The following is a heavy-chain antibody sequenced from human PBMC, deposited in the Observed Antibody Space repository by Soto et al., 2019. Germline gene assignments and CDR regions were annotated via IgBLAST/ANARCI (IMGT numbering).Heavy chain of an antibody. CDR3: ARDGRYGDYNYYYYYMDV. CDR1: GFTFSSYS. D-gene: IGHD4-17*01. CDR2: ISSSSSYI. V-gene: IGHV3-21*01. J-gene: IGHJ6*03. Sequence: GGSLRLSCAASGFTFSSYSMNWVRQAPGKGLEWVSSISSSSSYIYYADSVKGRFTISRDNAKNSLYLQMNSLRAEDTAVYYCARDGRYGDYNYYYYYMDVWGKGTTVTVSS.